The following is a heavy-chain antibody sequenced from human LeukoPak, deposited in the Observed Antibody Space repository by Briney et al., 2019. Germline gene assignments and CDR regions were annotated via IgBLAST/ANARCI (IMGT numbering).Heavy chain of an antibody. CDR2: IYPGGSDI. CDR1: GYSFTNYW. CDR3: ARKNPTPLRNNWFDP. V-gene: IGHV5-51*01. J-gene: IGHJ5*02. Sequence: GESLRISCKGSGYSFTNYWIAWVRQMPGKGLELMGIIYPGGSDIKYSPSFKGQVTISADKSISTAYLEWSSLKASDTAMYYCARKNPTPLRNNWFDPWGQGTLVIVSA. D-gene: IGHD2-15*01.